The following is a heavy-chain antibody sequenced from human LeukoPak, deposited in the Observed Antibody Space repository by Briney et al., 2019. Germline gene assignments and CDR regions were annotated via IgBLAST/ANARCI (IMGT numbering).Heavy chain of an antibody. J-gene: IGHJ4*02. CDR3: ARGGHLGITTTRY. CDR1: GYTFTCYY. D-gene: IGHD1/OR15-1a*01. CDR2: INPNSGGT. V-gene: IGHV1-2*06. Sequence: ASVKVSCKASGYTFTCYYMHWVRQAPGQGLEWMGRINPNSGGTNYAQKFQGRVTMTSDTSISTAYMELSRLRSDDTAVYYCARGGHLGITTTRYWGQGTLVTVSS.